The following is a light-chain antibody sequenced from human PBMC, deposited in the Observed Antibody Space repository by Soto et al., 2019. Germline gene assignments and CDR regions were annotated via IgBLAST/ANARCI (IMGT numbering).Light chain of an antibody. V-gene: IGLV2-14*02. CDR1: SSDVGSDYL. J-gene: IGLJ2*01. Sequence: QSALTQPASVSGSPGQSITISCSGTSSDVGSDYLVSWYQQHPGTAPKLIIYGVTNRPSGVSNRFSGSKSGNTASLTISGLQAEDEADYYCSSYTTRSTYVVLGGGTKLTVL. CDR2: GVT. CDR3: SSYTTRSTYVV.